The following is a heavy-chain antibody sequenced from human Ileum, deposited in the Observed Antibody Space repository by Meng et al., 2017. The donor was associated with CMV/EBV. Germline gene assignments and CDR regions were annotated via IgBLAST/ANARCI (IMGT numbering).Heavy chain of an antibody. CDR3: ARDGHGGELDGFDI. CDR2: IKEDGIDQ. Sequence: GGSLRLSCAASGFTFSSYWMTWVRQAPGKGLEWVANIKEDGIDQYYVASVRGRFTISRDNAKNSLYLQMNSLRVEDTAVYYCARDGHGGELDGFDIWGQGTMVTVSS. V-gene: IGHV3-7*01. J-gene: IGHJ3*02. CDR1: GFTFSSYW. D-gene: IGHD2/OR15-2a*01.